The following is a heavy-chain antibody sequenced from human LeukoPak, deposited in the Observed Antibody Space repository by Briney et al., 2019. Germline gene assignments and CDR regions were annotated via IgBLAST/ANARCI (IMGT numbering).Heavy chain of an antibody. CDR2: INHSGST. J-gene: IGHJ4*02. Sequence: SETLSLTCAVYGGSFSGYYWSWIRQPPGKGLEWIGEINHSGSTNYNPSLKSRVTISVDTSKNQFSLKLSSVTAADTAVYYYASYIAAAGNYWGQGTLVTVSS. D-gene: IGHD6-13*01. V-gene: IGHV4-34*01. CDR1: GGSFSGYY. CDR3: ASYIAAAGNY.